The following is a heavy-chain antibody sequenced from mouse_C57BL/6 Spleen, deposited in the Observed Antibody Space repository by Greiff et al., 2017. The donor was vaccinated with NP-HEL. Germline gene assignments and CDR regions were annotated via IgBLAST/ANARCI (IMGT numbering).Heavy chain of an antibody. J-gene: IGHJ1*03. V-gene: IGHV1-50*01. D-gene: IGHD2-14*01. Sequence: QVQLQQPGAELVKPGASVKLSCKASGYTFTSYWMQWVKQRPGQGLEWIGEIDPSDSYTNYNQKFKGKATLTVDTSSNTAYMQLSSLTSEDSAVYYCARWGTWYFDVWGTGTTVTVSS. CDR2: IDPSDSYT. CDR1: GYTFTSYW. CDR3: ARWGTWYFDV.